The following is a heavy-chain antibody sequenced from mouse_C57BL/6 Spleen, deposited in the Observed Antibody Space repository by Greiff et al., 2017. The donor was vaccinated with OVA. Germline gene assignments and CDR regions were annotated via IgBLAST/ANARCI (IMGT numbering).Heavy chain of an antibody. Sequence: VQLQQPGAELVLPGASVKLSCKASGYTFTSYWMHWVKQRPGQGLEWIGEIDPSYSYTNYNQKFKGKSTLTVDKSSSTAYMQLSSLTSEDSAVYYCAREDYYDSFAYWGQGTLVTVSA. D-gene: IGHD2-4*01. J-gene: IGHJ3*01. CDR1: GYTFTSYW. CDR2: IDPSYSYT. V-gene: IGHV1-69*01. CDR3: AREDYYDSFAY.